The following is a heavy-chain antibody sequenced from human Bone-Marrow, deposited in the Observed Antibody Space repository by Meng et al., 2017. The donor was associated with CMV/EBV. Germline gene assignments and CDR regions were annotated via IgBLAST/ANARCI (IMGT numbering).Heavy chain of an antibody. CDR3: ARPLDYLGWFDP. D-gene: IGHD2/OR15-2a*01. Sequence: GGSLRLSCKGSGYSFTSYSIGWVRQMPGKGLEWMGIIYPGDSDTRYSPSFQGQVTISADKSISTAYLQWSSLKASDTAMYYCARPLDYLGWFDPWGQGTLVTVSS. CDR1: GYSFTSYS. J-gene: IGHJ5*02. V-gene: IGHV5-51*01. CDR2: IYPGDSDT.